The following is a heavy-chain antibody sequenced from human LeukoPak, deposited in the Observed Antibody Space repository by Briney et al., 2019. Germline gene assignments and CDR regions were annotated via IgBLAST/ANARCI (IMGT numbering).Heavy chain of an antibody. CDR2: IYYSGST. CDR3: ARRGNVLLWFGETLHYFDY. D-gene: IGHD3-10*01. V-gene: IGHV4-39*01. Sequence: SETLSLTCTVSGGSISSSSYYWGWIRQPPGKGLEWIGSIYYSGSTYYNPSLKSRVTISVDTSKNQFSLKLSSVTAADTAVYYCARRGNVLLWFGETLHYFDYWGQGTLVTVSS. CDR1: GGSISSSSYY. J-gene: IGHJ4*02.